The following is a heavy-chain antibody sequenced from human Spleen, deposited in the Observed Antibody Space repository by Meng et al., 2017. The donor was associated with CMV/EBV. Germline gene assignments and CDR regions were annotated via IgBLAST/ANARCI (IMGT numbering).Heavy chain of an antibody. CDR1: GGSFSGYY. D-gene: IGHD3-3*01. CDR2: INHSGST. Sequence: GSLRLSCAVYGGSFSGYYWRWIRQPPGKGLEWIGEINHSGSTNYNPSLKSRVTISVDTSKNQFSLKLTSVTAADTAVYYCAREGLYDSWRPGGLATPYMDVWGQGTTVTVSS. CDR3: AREGLYDSWRPGGLATPYMDV. J-gene: IGHJ6*02. V-gene: IGHV4-34*01.